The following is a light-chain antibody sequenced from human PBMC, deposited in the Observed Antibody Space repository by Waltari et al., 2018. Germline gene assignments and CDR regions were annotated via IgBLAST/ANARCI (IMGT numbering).Light chain of an antibody. Sequence: EVVMTQSPVTLSVSPGERATLSCRASQNVGSNLAWYHKKPGQAPRLLVYGASTRATGIPDRISGSGSGTEFTLTISSLQSEDFAVYYCQQYNNWPRTFGQGTKVEIK. CDR2: GAS. CDR3: QQYNNWPRT. V-gene: IGKV3-15*01. CDR1: QNVGSN. J-gene: IGKJ1*01.